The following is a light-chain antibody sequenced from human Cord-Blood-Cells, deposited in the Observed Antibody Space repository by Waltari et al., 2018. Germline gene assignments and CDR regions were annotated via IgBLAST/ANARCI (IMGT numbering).Light chain of an antibody. V-gene: IGLV2-14*01. CDR1: SSDVGGYNY. CDR3: SSYTSSTWV. Sequence: QSALTQPASVSGSPGQSITISCTGTSSDVGGYNYVSWYQQHPGKAPKLMIYDVSKRPSWVSNRFSGSKSGNTAPLTISGLQAEDEADYYCSSYTSSTWVFGGGTKLTVL. CDR2: DVS. J-gene: IGLJ3*02.